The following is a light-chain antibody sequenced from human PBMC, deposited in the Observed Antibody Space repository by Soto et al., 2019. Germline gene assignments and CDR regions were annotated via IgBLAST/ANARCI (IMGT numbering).Light chain of an antibody. CDR2: SNN. CDR1: PSNIGSNY. V-gene: IGLV1-47*02. Sequence: QPVLTQPPSASGAPGQTVTLSCSGSPSNIGSNYVYWYQHLPGTAPKLLIYSNNQRPSGVPDRFSGSKSGTSGSLAISGLRSEDEADYYCQSYDTSLSAWVFGGGTKLTVL. CDR3: QSYDTSLSAWV. J-gene: IGLJ3*02.